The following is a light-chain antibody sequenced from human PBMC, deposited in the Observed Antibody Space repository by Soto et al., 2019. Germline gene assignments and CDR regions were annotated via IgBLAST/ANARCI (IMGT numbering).Light chain of an antibody. CDR1: QGIDSS. J-gene: IGKJ4*01. CDR2: AAS. Sequence: LLAQDPSSLSASVGDRVTITCRASQGIDSSFAWYQQKPGKAPNLLIYAASTLQSGVPSRFSGGGSGTDFTLTISSLQPEDFATYYCQQLNSYPRTFGGGTKVDIK. V-gene: IGKV1-9*01. CDR3: QQLNSYPRT.